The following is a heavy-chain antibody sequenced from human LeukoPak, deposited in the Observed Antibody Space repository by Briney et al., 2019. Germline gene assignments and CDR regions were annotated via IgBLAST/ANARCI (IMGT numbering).Heavy chain of an antibody. Sequence: GGSLRLSCAASGFTFSDYYMSCVRQAPGKGLEWVSYIATGSTTYYADSVKGRFTISRDNAKNSLYLQMNSLRAEDTAVYYCARDYFSVRFDPWGQGTRVTVSS. J-gene: IGHJ5*02. CDR1: GFTFSDYY. CDR2: IATGSTT. D-gene: IGHD3-3*01. V-gene: IGHV3-11*01. CDR3: ARDYFSVRFDP.